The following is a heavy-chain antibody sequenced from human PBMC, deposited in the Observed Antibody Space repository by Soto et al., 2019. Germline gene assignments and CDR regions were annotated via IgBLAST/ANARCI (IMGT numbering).Heavy chain of an antibody. J-gene: IGHJ4*02. CDR3: ARGDPFAV. Sequence: EVQLVETGGGLIQPGGSLRLSCAASGFTVSSNYMSWVRQPPGKGLEWVSIIYSGGDTYYADSVKGRFTISRDSSKNTLYLQTNNLRAEDTAVYYCARGDPFAVWGQGTLVTVSS. V-gene: IGHV3-53*02. CDR2: IYSGGDT. CDR1: GFTVSSNY.